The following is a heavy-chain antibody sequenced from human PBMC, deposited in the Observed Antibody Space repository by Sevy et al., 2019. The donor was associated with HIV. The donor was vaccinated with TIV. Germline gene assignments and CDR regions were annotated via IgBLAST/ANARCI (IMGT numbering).Heavy chain of an antibody. CDR1: GFTFSAYW. J-gene: IGHJ4*02. D-gene: IGHD1-26*01. Sequence: GGYLRLSCAASGFTFSAYWMNWVRQAPGKGLEWVANVEPDGGNKHYVDSVEGRFTISRDNAKNSLYLEMNSLRVEDTAVYYCAQERLGRFDSWGQGTLVTVSS. CDR2: VEPDGGNK. V-gene: IGHV3-7*01. CDR3: AQERLGRFDS.